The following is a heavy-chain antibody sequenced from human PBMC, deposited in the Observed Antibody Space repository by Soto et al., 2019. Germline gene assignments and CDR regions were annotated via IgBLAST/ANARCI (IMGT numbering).Heavy chain of an antibody. V-gene: IGHV3-30*18. CDR2: MSYDGTNK. Sequence: QVQLVESGGGVVQPGRSLRLSCAASGFTVSSYGMHWVRQAPGKGLEWVAVMSYDGTNKYYADSVEGRFTISRDNSKNPLYMQMNSLRADDTAVYYCAKQGDAEYSGYDYWVQGTLVTVSS. J-gene: IGHJ4*02. CDR3: AKQGDAEYSGYDY. CDR1: GFTVSSYG. D-gene: IGHD5-12*01.